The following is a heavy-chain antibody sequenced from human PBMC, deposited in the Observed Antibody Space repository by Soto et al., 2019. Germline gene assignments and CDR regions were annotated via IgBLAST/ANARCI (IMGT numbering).Heavy chain of an antibody. CDR1: GYTLTELS. V-gene: IGHV1-24*01. D-gene: IGHD5-12*01. CDR3: AIQTPVEMATQGGFDI. J-gene: IGHJ3*02. CDR2: FDPEDGET. Sequence: QVQLVQSGAEVKKPGASVKVSCKVSGYTLTELSMHWVRQAPGKGLEWMGGFDPEDGETIYAQKFQGRVNMTEETSTDTAYMELSSLRSEDTAVYYCAIQTPVEMATQGGFDIWGQGTMVTVSS.